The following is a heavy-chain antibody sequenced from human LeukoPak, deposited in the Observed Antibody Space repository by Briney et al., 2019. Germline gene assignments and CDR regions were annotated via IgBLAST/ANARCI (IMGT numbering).Heavy chain of an antibody. D-gene: IGHD1-26*01. J-gene: IGHJ4*02. Sequence: GGSLRLSCAASGFTFRTYSMNWVRQAPGKGLEWLSYISSSAGTIYYADSVKGRFTISRDNAKSSVYLQMNSLRADDTAVYYCARGYPSYSGSYCDYWGQGTLVTVSS. V-gene: IGHV3-48*01. CDR3: ARGYPSYSGSYCDY. CDR1: GFTFRTYS. CDR2: ISSSAGTI.